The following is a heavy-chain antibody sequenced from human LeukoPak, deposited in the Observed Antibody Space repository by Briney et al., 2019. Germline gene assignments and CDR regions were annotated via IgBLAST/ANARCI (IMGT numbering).Heavy chain of an antibody. CDR1: GGSISSYY. CDR3: ARPHSTYFDQDAAYYFDY. D-gene: IGHD3-9*01. V-gene: IGHV4-34*01. Sequence: SQTLSLTCTVSGGSISSYYWSWIRQPPGKGLEWIGEINHRGDINYNPSLKSRVTFSVDTSKNQFSLKLTSVTAADTAVYYCARPHSTYFDQDAAYYFDYWGQGTLVTVSS. CDR2: INHRGDI. J-gene: IGHJ4*02.